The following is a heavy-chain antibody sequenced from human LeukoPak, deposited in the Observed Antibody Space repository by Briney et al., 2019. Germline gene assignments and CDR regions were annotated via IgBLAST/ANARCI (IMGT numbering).Heavy chain of an antibody. CDR3: ARAEKIFGVVEADAFDI. Sequence: KPGESLKISCKGSGYSFTSYWIGWVRQLPGKGLEWMGIIYPGDSDTRYSPSFQGRVTISADKSISTAYLQWSSLKASDTAMYYCARAEKIFGVVEADAFDIWGQGTMVTVSS. D-gene: IGHD3-3*01. CDR2: IYPGDSDT. V-gene: IGHV5-51*01. CDR1: GYSFTSYW. J-gene: IGHJ3*02.